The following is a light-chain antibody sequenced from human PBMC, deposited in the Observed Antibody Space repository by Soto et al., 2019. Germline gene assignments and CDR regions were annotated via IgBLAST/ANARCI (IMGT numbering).Light chain of an antibody. CDR1: SSDVGGYNY. Sequence: QSALTQPASVSGSPGQSITISCTGTSSDVGGYNYVSWYQQHPGKAPKLMIYDVSNRASGVSNRFSGSKSGNTASLTISGLQAEDEADYYCSSHTSSSTSYVFGTGTKLTVL. J-gene: IGLJ1*01. CDR3: SSHTSSSTSYV. V-gene: IGLV2-14*01. CDR2: DVS.